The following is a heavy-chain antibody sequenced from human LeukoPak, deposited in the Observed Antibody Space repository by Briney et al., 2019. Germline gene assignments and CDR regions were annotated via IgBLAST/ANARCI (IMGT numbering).Heavy chain of an antibody. Sequence: GGSLRLSCAASGFTFSSYGMHWVRQAPGKGLEWVAVIWYDGSNKYYADSVKGRFTISRDNSKNTLYLQMNSLRAEDTAVYYCARGAIYYDTRYDTENAFDIWGQGTMVTVSS. V-gene: IGHV3-33*01. CDR3: ARGAIYYDTRYDTENAFDI. CDR2: IWYDGSNK. D-gene: IGHD3-22*01. J-gene: IGHJ3*02. CDR1: GFTFSSYG.